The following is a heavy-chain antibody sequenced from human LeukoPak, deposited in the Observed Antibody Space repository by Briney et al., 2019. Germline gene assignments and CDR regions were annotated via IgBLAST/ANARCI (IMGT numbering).Heavy chain of an antibody. V-gene: IGHV3-64D*09. CDR3: VKDLSGAWAFDI. CDR1: GFTFSSYS. D-gene: IGHD7-27*01. CDR2: ISGSGGTT. J-gene: IGHJ3*02. Sequence: PGGSLRLSCAASGFTFSSYSMNWVRQAPGKGLEYVSTISGSGGTTDYADSVKGRFTISRDNSKNTLYLQMSSLRVEDTAVYYCVKDLSGAWAFDIWGQGTMVTVSS.